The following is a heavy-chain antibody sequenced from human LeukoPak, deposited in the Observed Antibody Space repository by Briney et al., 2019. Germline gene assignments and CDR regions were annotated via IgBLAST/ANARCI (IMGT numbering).Heavy chain of an antibody. CDR3: AGALYSGYGC. J-gene: IGHJ4*02. D-gene: IGHD5-12*01. V-gene: IGHV4-59*08. CDR2: IYYSGST. CDR1: GFTFSDYY. Sequence: GSLRLSCAASGFTFSDYYMSWIRQAPGKGLEWIGYIYYSGSTNYNPSLKSRVTISVDTSKNQFSLKLSSVTAADTAVYYCAGALYSGYGCWGQGTLVTVSS.